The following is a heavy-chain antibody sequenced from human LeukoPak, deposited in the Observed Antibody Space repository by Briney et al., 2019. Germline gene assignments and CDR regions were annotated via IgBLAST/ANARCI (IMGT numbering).Heavy chain of an antibody. Sequence: ASVKVSCKASGYAFSSYGLSWLRQAPGQGLEWLGWINACDGNTHYAQKLQGRVTMTTDTSTRTAYMGRWGPRSADTAVYYCARDSGGSDRHPYYFDFWGQGSLVTVSS. D-gene: IGHD2-15*01. V-gene: IGHV1-18*01. J-gene: IGHJ4*02. CDR1: GYAFSSYG. CDR2: INACDGNT. CDR3: ARDSGGSDRHPYYFDF.